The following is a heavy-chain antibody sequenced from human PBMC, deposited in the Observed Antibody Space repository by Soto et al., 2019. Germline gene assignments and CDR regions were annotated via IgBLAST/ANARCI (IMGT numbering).Heavy chain of an antibody. CDR1: GFTFSPFW. Sequence: GGSLRLSCAASGFTFSPFWMHWVRQVPGKGPVWVSRINSDGNSTSYADSVKGRFTISRDNAKNTLYLQMNSLRAEDTAVYYCARGYSSSSAAFDYWGQGTLVTVSS. CDR3: ARGYSSSSAAFDY. D-gene: IGHD6-13*01. J-gene: IGHJ4*02. V-gene: IGHV3-74*01. CDR2: INSDGNST.